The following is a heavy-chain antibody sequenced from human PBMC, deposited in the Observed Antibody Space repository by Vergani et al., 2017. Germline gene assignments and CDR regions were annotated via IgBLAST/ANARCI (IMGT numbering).Heavy chain of an antibody. CDR3: ARTLGYCSGDSCYSEIPGVDYYYGLDV. CDR2: IVPTLNVA. D-gene: IGHD2-15*01. Sequence: QVQLVQSGAEVKKPGSSVKVSCKASGGTFSSYTITWVRQAPGHGLEWMGRIVPTLNVANYAQNFQGRASITADISTSTSYMDLSSLGSEESAVYYCARTLGYCSGDSCYSEIPGVDYYYGLDVWGQGTTVTVSS. J-gene: IGHJ6*02. CDR1: GGTFSSYT. V-gene: IGHV1-69*02.